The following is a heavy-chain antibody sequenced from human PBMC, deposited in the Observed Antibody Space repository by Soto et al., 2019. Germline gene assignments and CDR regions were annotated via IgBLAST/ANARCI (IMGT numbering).Heavy chain of an antibody. CDR3: ARHHGSPGSYFGMDV. D-gene: IGHD6-13*01. Sequence: GESQKISCQGSGYSFTSYWINWVRTMPGKGLEWMGIIYPGDSDTRYSPSFQGQVTISADKSINTAYLQCRSLKASDTAVYYCARHHGSPGSYFGMDVWGQGTTVTVSS. CDR2: IYPGDSDT. V-gene: IGHV5-51*01. J-gene: IGHJ6*02. CDR1: GYSFTSYW.